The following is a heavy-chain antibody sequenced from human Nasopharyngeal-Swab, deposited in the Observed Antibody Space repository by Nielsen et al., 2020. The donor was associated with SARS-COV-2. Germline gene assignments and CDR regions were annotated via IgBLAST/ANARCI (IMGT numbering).Heavy chain of an antibody. D-gene: IGHD3-10*01. CDR3: ARGSFGSIDY. V-gene: IGHV3-74*01. Sequence: GESLKISCAASGFTFSGYWMHWVRQAPGKGLVWVSRVNTGGSSTSYADSVKGRFTISRDNAKSTLYLQMNSLRDEDAAVYYCARGSFGSIDYWGQGTLVTVSS. CDR2: VNTGGSST. CDR1: GFTFSGYW. J-gene: IGHJ4*02.